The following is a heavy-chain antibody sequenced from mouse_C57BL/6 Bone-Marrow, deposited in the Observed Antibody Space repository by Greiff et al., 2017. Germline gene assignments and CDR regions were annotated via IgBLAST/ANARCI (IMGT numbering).Heavy chain of an antibody. CDR2: ISSGGSYT. CDR1: GFTFSSYG. Sequence: EVMLVESGGDLVKPGGSLKLSCAASGFTFSSYGMSWVRQTPDKRLEWVATISSGGSYTYYPDSVKGRFTISRDNAKNTLYLQMSSLKSEDTAMYYCARHGACVRYDALDYWGQGTSVTVSS. V-gene: IGHV5-6*01. J-gene: IGHJ4*01. CDR3: ARHGACVRYDALDY.